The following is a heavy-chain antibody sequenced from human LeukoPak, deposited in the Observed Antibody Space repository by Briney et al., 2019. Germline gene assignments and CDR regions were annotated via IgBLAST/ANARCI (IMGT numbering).Heavy chain of an antibody. J-gene: IGHJ6*03. CDR3: ARVGVLSIVVVSTSHYYYYMDV. V-gene: IGHV4-4*07. D-gene: IGHD3-22*01. CDR2: IYTSGST. CDR1: RGGISGDE. Sequence: TPETLWLTGAERRGGISGDEWRWSVDLGGRGLDRNRRIYTSGSTNYNPSLKSRVTMSVDTSKNQFSLKLSSVTAADTAVYYCARVGVLSIVVVSTSHYYYYMDVWGKGTTVTVSS.